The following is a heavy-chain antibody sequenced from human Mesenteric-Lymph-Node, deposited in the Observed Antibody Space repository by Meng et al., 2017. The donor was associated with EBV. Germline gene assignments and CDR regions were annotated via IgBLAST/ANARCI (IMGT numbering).Heavy chain of an antibody. D-gene: IGHD2-2*01. V-gene: IGHV4-34*01. CDR2: IHHSETA. CDR1: GGSFSCYS. Sequence: QVQRQQWGAGLLKPSETLSLTCVIYGGSFSCYSWNWIRQAPGKGLEWIGKIHHSETADYNPSLEDRVIISADTSKNQFSLKLTSVTAADTAVYYCARQGYCRTTTCSTWFDPWGQGTLVTVSS. J-gene: IGHJ5*02. CDR3: ARQGYCRTTTCSTWFDP.